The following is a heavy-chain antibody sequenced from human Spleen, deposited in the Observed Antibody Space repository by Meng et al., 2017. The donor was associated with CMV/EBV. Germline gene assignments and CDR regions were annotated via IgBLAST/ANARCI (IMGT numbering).Heavy chain of an antibody. CDR3: AREMVSGSGSNYVLGTRTGLDY. V-gene: IGHV4-61*01. CDR2: VYYSGTT. CDR1: LGSVSSGSYY. Sequence: GSLRLSCTLSLGSVSSGSYYWTWIRQPPGKGLEWIGNVYYSGTTNNNPSLKSRVTISADTSKNQFSLKLSSVTAADTAVYYCAREMVSGSGSNYVLGTRTGLDYWGQGTLVTVSS. D-gene: IGHD1-26*01. J-gene: IGHJ4*02.